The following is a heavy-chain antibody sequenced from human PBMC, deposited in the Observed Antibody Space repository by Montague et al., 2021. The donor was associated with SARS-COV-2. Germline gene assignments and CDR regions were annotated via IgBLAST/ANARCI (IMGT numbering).Heavy chain of an antibody. V-gene: IGHV4-59*01. CDR3: ARGGYYDYAFDI. CDR2: IYYSGST. CDR1: GGSISSYY. J-gene: IGHJ3*02. D-gene: IGHD3-22*01. Sequence: SETLSLTCTVAGGSISSYYWGWIRQPPGKGLEWIGYIYYSGSTNXXPSLKSRVTISVDTSKNQFSLKLSSVTAADTAVYYCARGGYYDYAFDIWGQGTMVTVSS.